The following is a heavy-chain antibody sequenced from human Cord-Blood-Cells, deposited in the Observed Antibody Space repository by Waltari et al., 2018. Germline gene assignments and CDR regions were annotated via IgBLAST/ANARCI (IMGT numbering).Heavy chain of an antibody. Sequence: QLQLQESGPGLVKPSETLSLTCTVSGGSISSSSYYWGWIRQPPGKGLEVIGSIYYSGSTYYNPSLKSRVTISVDTSKNQFSLKLSSVTAADTAVYYCAKHVSTTVTKRGAFDIWGQGTMVTVSS. CDR2: IYYSGST. J-gene: IGHJ3*02. CDR3: AKHVSTTVTKRGAFDI. CDR1: GGSISSSSYY. D-gene: IGHD4-17*01. V-gene: IGHV4-39*01.